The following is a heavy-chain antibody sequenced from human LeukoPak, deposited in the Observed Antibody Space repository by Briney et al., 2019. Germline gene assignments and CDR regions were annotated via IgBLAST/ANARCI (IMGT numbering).Heavy chain of an antibody. CDR1: GGSIFSFSYY. J-gene: IGHJ5*02. CDR3: ARSQARLGWFDP. CDR2: MYSSGST. Sequence: SETLSLTCTVSGGSIFSFSYYWSWIRQPAGKGLEWIGRMYSSGSTTYNPSLTGRVTISGDTSKNQFSLKRTSVTAADTAVYYCARSQARLGWFDPWGQGTLVTVSS. V-gene: IGHV4-61*02. D-gene: IGHD6-19*01.